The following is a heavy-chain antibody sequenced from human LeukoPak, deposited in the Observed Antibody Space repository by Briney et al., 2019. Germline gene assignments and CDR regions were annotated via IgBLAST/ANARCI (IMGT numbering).Heavy chain of an antibody. V-gene: IGHV3-23*01. CDR2: IEYSGGSA. CDR3: ASQPTTRWGY. CDR1: GFTLSSYE. Sequence: GGSLRLSCIVSGFTLSSYEMSWIRQAPGKGLEWVASIEYSGGSAYYADSVKGRFSISRDNSKNTLFLHMNSLRAEDTAVYYCASQPTTRWGYWGQGTLVTVSS. J-gene: IGHJ4*02. D-gene: IGHD5-24*01.